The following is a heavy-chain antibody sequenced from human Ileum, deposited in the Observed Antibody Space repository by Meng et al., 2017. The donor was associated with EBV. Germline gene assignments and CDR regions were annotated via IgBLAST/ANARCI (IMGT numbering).Heavy chain of an antibody. J-gene: IGHJ4*02. D-gene: IGHD1-14*01. CDR2: VVYSGTT. V-gene: IGHV4-39*01. CDR3: ARHHHSPTFDY. Sequence: LQQQESGPGLVKPSETLSLTFTVSGGSISSSSYYWAWIRQPPGEGLEWIGSVVYSGTTYYTSSLKSRVSISVDTSKNQFSLKLSSVTAADTAVYYCARHHHSPTFDYWGQGTLVTVSS. CDR1: GGSISSSSYY.